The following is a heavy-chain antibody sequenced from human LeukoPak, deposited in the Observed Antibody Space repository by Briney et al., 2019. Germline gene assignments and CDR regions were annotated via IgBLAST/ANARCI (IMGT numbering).Heavy chain of an antibody. CDR3: ATEPNSFDH. J-gene: IGHJ4*02. V-gene: IGHV3-48*03. D-gene: IGHD4-23*01. CDR2: IGSGGTTI. CDR1: GFTFSSHE. Sequence: PGGSLRLSCGASGFTFSSHEMNWVRQAPGKGLEWVSYIGSGGTTISYADSVKGRFTISRDNAMNSLYLQMNSLRAEDTAVYYCATEPNSFDHWGQGTLVTVSS.